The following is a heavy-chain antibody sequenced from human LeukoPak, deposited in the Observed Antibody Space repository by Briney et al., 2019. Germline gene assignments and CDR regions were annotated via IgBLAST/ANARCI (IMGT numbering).Heavy chain of an antibody. V-gene: IGHV4-4*07. CDR3: ARHLGGSGSHDAFDI. Sequence: SETLSLTCTVSGGSISNYYWAWIRQPVGRELEWIGRVSSSGSSNYNPSLKSRVTISVDTSKNQFSLKLSSVTAADTAVYYCARHLGGSGSHDAFDIWGQGTMVTVSS. J-gene: IGHJ3*02. CDR1: GGSISNYY. D-gene: IGHD3-10*01. CDR2: VSSSGSS.